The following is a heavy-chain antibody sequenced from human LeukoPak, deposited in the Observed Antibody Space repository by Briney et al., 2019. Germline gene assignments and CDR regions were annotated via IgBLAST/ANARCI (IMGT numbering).Heavy chain of an antibody. Sequence: ASVTVSCKVSGYTLTELSMHWVRQAPGKGLEWMGGFDPEDGETIYAQKFQGRVTMTEDTSTDTAYMELSSLRSEDTAVYYCATVDRYSSSWYPDYWGQGTLVTVSS. CDR2: FDPEDGET. V-gene: IGHV1-24*01. CDR3: ATVDRYSSSWYPDY. D-gene: IGHD6-13*01. J-gene: IGHJ4*02. CDR1: GYTLTELS.